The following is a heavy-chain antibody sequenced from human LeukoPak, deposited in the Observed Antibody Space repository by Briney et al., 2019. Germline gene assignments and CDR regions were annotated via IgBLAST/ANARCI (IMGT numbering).Heavy chain of an antibody. CDR2: IWEDGSNI. V-gene: IGHV3-33*06. Sequence: GGSLRLSCAASGFSFSPYGMHWVRQAPGKGLEWVAAIWEDGSNIHYADAVKGQFTISRDNSKNTLYLQMNSLRAEDTALYYCAKPIYNSGWYDYWGQGTLVTVAS. D-gene: IGHD6-19*01. CDR3: AKPIYNSGWYDY. CDR1: GFSFSPYG. J-gene: IGHJ4*02.